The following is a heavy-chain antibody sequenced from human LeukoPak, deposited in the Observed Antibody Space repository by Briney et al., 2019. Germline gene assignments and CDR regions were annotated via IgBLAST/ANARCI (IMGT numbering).Heavy chain of an antibody. V-gene: IGHV1-8*01. CDR1: GYTFTSYD. CDR2: MNPNSGHT. Sequence: ASVKVSCKASGYTFTSYDINWVRQATGQGLEWMGWMNPNSGHTGYAQKFQGRVTMTRNTSISTAYMELSSLRSEDTTVYYCASRRRATADSFDYWGQGTLGTVSS. D-gene: IGHD1-1*01. J-gene: IGHJ4*02. CDR3: ASRRRATADSFDY.